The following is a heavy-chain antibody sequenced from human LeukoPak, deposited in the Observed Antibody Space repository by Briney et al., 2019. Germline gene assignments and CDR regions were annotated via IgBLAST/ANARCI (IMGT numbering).Heavy chain of an antibody. CDR3: ARGPLTYYYDSSGYSSFDY. CDR2: IIPIFGTA. J-gene: IGHJ4*02. CDR1: GGTFSSYA. Sequence: SVKVSCKASGGTFSSYAISWVRQAPGQGLEWMGGIIPIFGTANYAQKFQGRVTFTTDESTSTAYMELSSLRSEDTAVYYCARGPLTYYYDSSGYSSFDYWGQGTLVTVSS. D-gene: IGHD3-22*01. V-gene: IGHV1-69*05.